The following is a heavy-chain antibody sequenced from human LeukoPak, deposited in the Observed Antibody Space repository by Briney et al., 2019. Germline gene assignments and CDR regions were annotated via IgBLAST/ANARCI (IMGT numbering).Heavy chain of an antibody. V-gene: IGHV4-34*01. CDR1: GGSFSGYY. Sequence: PSETLSLTCAVYGGSFSGYYWSWIRQPPGKGLEWIGEINHSGSTNYNPSLKSRVTISVDTSKNLFSLKLSSVTAADTAVYYCARQLGSHGDYWGQGTLVTVSS. CDR2: INHSGST. D-gene: IGHD2-2*01. J-gene: IGHJ4*02. CDR3: ARQLGSHGDY.